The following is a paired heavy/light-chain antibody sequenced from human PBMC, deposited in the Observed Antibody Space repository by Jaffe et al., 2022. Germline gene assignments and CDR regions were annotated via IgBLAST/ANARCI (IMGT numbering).Heavy chain of an antibody. Sequence: QVQLVQSGAEVRESGASVKVSCKASGYTFTNYAVHWVRQAPGQRLEWMGWINTGNGVAKYSQKFQGRVTIHRDTSATTVYMEVSSLRSEDTALYYCARGGVCVPYDYTTVDPGSGFDPWGQGTLVTVSS. CDR2: INTGNGVA. V-gene: IGHV1-3*04. CDR1: GYTFTNYA. D-gene: IGHD4-4*01. CDR3: ARGGVCVPYDYTTVDPGSGFDP. J-gene: IGHJ5*02.
Light chain of an antibody. V-gene: IGKV3-20*01. J-gene: IGKJ4*01. Sequence: EIVLTQSPGTLSLSPGERGTLSCRASQSVSGSYLAWYQQKRGQAPRLLIYGASSRATGIPDRFSGSGSGTDFTLSISRLEPEDFAVYYCQQYGTSPLTFGGGTRVAI. CDR1: QSVSGSY. CDR2: GAS. CDR3: QQYGTSPLT.